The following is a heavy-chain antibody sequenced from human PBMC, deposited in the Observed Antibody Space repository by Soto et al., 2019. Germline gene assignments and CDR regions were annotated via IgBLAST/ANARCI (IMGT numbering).Heavy chain of an antibody. CDR1: GFSFSSYA. Sequence: EVQLLESGGGLVQPGGSLRLSCAASGFSFSSYAMVWVRQAPGKGLEWGSVISARGGSSYFADSVKGRFTTSRDNSKNVLSLEMTSLRAEDTATYFCAQGSIEYSASVDNWGQGTLVLVSS. D-gene: IGHD5-12*01. V-gene: IGHV3-23*01. CDR2: ISARGGSS. CDR3: AQGSIEYSASVDN. J-gene: IGHJ4*02.